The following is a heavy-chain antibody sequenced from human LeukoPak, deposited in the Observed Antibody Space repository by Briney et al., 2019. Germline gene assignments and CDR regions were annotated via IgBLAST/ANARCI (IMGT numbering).Heavy chain of an antibody. CDR2: ISTVSTYT. CDR3: ARDGSGFYLYNYMDV. CDR1: GFTFTDYS. Sequence: GGSLRLSCAPSGFTFTDYSMNWVRQAPGKGLEWVASISTVSTYTFYADSVKGRFSISRDNVRNLLYLQMSSLGAEDTAVYYCARDGSGFYLYNYMDVWVKATTVTVSS. V-gene: IGHV3-21*06. J-gene: IGHJ6*03. D-gene: IGHD6-25*01.